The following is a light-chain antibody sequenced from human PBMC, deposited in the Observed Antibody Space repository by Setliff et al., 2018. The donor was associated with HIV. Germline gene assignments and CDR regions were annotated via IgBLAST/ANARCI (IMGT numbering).Light chain of an antibody. Sequence: QSALTQPASVSGSPGQSITISCTGTSSDVGGYNYVSWYQQHPGKAPKLMIYDVSERPSGVSNRFSGSKSGNTASLTISGLQAEDEADYYCSSYTSSSTSVVFGGGTK. CDR2: DVS. CDR3: SSYTSSSTSVV. CDR1: SSDVGGYNY. J-gene: IGLJ2*01. V-gene: IGLV2-14*01.